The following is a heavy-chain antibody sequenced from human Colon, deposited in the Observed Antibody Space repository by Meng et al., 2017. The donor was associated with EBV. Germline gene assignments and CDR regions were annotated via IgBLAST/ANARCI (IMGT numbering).Heavy chain of an antibody. CDR3: ARVSGRSFDP. CDR2: IYYIGGT. CDR1: GDSVATGRYY. Sequence: QVQLQDPGPGLVKPSDPLSLPCTVSGDSVATGRYYWSWIRQPPGKGLEWIAYIYYIGGTNYNPSLKSRLTISLDTSKNQFSLSPRSVTAADTAVYYCARVSGRSFDPWGQGTLVTVSS. J-gene: IGHJ5*02. D-gene: IGHD3-10*01. V-gene: IGHV4-61*01.